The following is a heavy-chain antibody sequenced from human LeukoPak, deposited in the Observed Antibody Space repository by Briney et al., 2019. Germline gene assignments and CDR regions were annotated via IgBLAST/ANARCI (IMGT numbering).Heavy chain of an antibody. D-gene: IGHD6-19*01. CDR3: ARVKYSSGWYLGYYFDY. Sequence: SETLSLTCTVSGGSISSGGYYWSWIRQHPGKDLEWIGYIYYSGSTYYNPSLKSRVTISVDTSKNQFSLKLSSVTAADTAVYYCARVKYSSGWYLGYYFDYWGQGTLVTVSS. CDR1: GGSISSGGYY. J-gene: IGHJ4*02. CDR2: IYYSGST. V-gene: IGHV4-31*03.